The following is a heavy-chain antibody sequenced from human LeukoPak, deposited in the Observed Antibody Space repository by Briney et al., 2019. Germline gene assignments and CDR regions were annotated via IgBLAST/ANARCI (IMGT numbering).Heavy chain of an antibody. D-gene: IGHD3-3*01. J-gene: IGHJ6*03. CDR1: GGSISSYY. Sequence: SETLSLTCTVSGGSISSYYWSWIRQPAGKGLEWIGRIYTSGSTNYNPSLKSRVTMSVDTSKNQFSLKLSSVTAADTAVYYCARDREAAASYDFWSGYYSRGLGTYYYYMDVWGQGTLVTVSS. CDR3: ARDREAAASYDFWSGYYSRGLGTYYYYMDV. V-gene: IGHV4-4*07. CDR2: IYTSGST.